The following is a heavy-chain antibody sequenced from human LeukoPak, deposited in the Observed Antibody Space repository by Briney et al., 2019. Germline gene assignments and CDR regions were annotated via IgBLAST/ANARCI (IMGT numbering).Heavy chain of an antibody. D-gene: IGHD3-22*01. CDR1: GFTFSGYP. CDR2: ISYDGSNK. Sequence: GGSLRLSCAASGFTFSGYPIHWVRQAPGKGLEWVAVISYDGSNKYYADSVKGRFTISRDNSKNTLYLQMNSLRAEDTAVYYCARDPPPPYYYDSSGYYPDYWGQGTLVTVSS. J-gene: IGHJ4*02. V-gene: IGHV3-30-3*01. CDR3: ARDPPPPYYYDSSGYYPDY.